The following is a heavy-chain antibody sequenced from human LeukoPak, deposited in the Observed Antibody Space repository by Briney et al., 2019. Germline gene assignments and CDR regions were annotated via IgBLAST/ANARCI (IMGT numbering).Heavy chain of an antibody. CDR2: IWYDGSNK. V-gene: IGHV3-33*01. CDR3: ARDLHDTLTERFGMDV. CDR1: GFTFSSYG. Sequence: GGSLRLSCAASGFTFSSYGMHWVRQAPGKGLEWVAVIWYDGSNKYYADSVKGRFTISRDNSKNTLYLQTNSLRAEDTAVYYCARDLHDTLTERFGMDVWGQGTTVTVSS. J-gene: IGHJ6*02. D-gene: IGHD3-9*01.